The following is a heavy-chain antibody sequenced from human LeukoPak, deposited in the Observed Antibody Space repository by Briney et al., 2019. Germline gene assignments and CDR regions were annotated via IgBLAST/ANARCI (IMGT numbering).Heavy chain of an antibody. CDR1: GFTFRSHA. V-gene: IGHV3-33*01. CDR2: IWYDGSNK. CDR3: ARDKGSHDPYYYGMDV. Sequence: PGGSLRLSCATSGFTFRSHAMHWVRQSPGKGLEWVAVIWYDGSNKYYADSVKGRFTISRDNSKNTLYLQMNSLRAEDTAVYYCARDKGSHDPYYYGMDVWGQGTTVTVSS. D-gene: IGHD1-26*01. J-gene: IGHJ6*02.